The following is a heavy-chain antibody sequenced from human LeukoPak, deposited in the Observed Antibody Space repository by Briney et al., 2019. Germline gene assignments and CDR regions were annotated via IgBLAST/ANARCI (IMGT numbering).Heavy chain of an antibody. V-gene: IGHV3-9*01. CDR2: ISWNSGSI. CDR1: RFTFDDYA. CDR3: AKDHSSGYSLQDY. Sequence: GGSLRLSCAASRFTFDDYAMHWVRQVPGKGLEWVSGISWNSGSIGYADSVKGRFTISRDNAKNSLYLQMNSLRAEDTALYYCAKDHSSGYSLQDYWGQGTLVTVSS. D-gene: IGHD3-22*01. J-gene: IGHJ4*02.